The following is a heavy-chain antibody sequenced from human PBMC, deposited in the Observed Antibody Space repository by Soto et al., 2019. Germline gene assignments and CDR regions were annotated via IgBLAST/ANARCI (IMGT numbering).Heavy chain of an antibody. V-gene: IGHV4-59*12. CDR2: IYNSGST. CDR1: GVSISGYY. D-gene: IGHD2-15*01. CDR3: ARAAPRYCSGGSCYSGWDY. J-gene: IGHJ4*02. Sequence: PSETLSLTCTVSGVSISGYYWSWIRQPPGKGLEWIGEIYNSGSTNYNPSLKSRVTISVDTSKNQFSLKLSSVTAADTAVYYCARAAPRYCSGGSCYSGWDYWGQGTLVTVSS.